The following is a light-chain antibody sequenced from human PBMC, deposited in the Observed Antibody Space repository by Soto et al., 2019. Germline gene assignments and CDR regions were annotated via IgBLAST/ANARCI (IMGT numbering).Light chain of an antibody. V-gene: IGLV6-57*04. J-gene: IGLJ2*01. CDR3: QSYDSSLSAVV. CDR2: ENN. CDR1: SGSIANNY. Sequence: NFMLTQPHSVSESPGKTLSISCTRSSGSIANNYVQWYQQRPGSAPTTVIYENNQRLSGVPDRFSGSTDGSSNSASLTISGLQAEDEADYYCQSYDSSLSAVVFGGGTKLTVL.